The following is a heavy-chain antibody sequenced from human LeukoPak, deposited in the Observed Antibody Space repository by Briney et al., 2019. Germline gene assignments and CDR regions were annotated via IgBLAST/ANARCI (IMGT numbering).Heavy chain of an antibody. CDR2: ITSAGRAI. D-gene: IGHD5-12*01. J-gene: IGHJ4*02. V-gene: IGHV3-11*01. Sequence: PGGSLRLSCAASGFTFSDFYMSWIRQAPGKGLEWVSYITSAGRAIYYADSVQGRFTISRDNARNSLYLQMNGLRAEDTAVYYCASDIVATSGDFWGQEPLVTVSS. CDR3: ASDIVATSGDF. CDR1: GFTFSDFY.